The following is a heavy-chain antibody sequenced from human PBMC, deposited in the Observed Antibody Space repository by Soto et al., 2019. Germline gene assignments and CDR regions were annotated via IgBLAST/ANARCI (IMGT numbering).Heavy chain of an antibody. CDR1: GVSFTGYY. CDR2: INHYGST. J-gene: IGHJ4*02. D-gene: IGHD3-3*01. V-gene: IGHV4-34*02. Sequence: QVQLQQWGAGLLKPSESLSLTCGVSGVSFTGYYWTWIRQAPGKGLEWIGEINHYGSTNYNPSLKGRVTISLDTSKNQFSLRLASLSGADAAVYSCARGHGRFAHWGQGTLVTGS. CDR3: ARGHGRFAH.